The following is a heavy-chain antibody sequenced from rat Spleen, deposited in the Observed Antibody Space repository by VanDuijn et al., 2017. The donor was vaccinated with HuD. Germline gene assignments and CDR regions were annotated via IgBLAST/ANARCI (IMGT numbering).Heavy chain of an antibody. CDR2: ISSGGKT. CDR3: VRHQVAPFDY. V-gene: IGHV2S12*01. Sequence: QVQLKESGPGLVQPSQTLSLTCTVSGFSLTSNGVSWVRQPPGKGLEWIAAISSGGKTYYNSTLKSRLSVSRDTSKSQVFLKMNSLQPEDTGTYYCVRHQVAPFDYWGQGVTVTVSS. J-gene: IGHJ2*01. D-gene: IGHD3-1*01. CDR1: GFSLTSNG.